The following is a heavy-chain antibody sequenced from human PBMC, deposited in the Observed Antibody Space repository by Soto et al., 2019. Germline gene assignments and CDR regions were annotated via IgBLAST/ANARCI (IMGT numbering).Heavy chain of an antibody. Sequence: QPGGSLRLSCVVSGFSFNYAIIWVRQAPGKGQEWVSGITGGGSTEYAASVKGRFTISRDNSKNTVHLQMNSLRAEDTAMYYCAKDAVYNDGLWLVSDWGQGTLVTVYS. CDR1: GFSFNYA. J-gene: IGHJ4*02. CDR3: AKDAVYNDGLWLVSD. V-gene: IGHV3-23*01. D-gene: IGHD2-21*01. CDR2: ITGGGST.